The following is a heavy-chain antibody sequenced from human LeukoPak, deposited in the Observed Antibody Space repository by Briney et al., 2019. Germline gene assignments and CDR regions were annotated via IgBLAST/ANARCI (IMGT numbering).Heavy chain of an antibody. D-gene: IGHD3-9*01. CDR1: GGSISSGDYY. CDR3: ARDRHYDILTGYHNWFDP. J-gene: IGHJ5*02. V-gene: IGHV4-30-4*01. CDR2: IYYSGST. Sequence: SETLSLTCTVSGGSISSGDYYWSWIRQPPGTGLEWIGYIYYSGSTYYNPSLKSRVTISVDTSKNQFSLKLSSVTAADTAVYYCARDRHYDILTGYHNWFDPWGQGTLVTVSS.